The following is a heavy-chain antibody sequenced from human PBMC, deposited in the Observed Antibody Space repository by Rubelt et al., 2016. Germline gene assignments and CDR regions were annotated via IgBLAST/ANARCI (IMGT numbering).Heavy chain of an antibody. CDR2: IYPGDSDT. CDR3: ARFSGSSLSHNWFDP. J-gene: IGHJ5*02. V-gene: IGHV5-51*01. CDR1: GYSFTSNW. D-gene: IGHD1-26*01. Sequence: VKVPGESLKISCKGSGYSFTSNWIGWVRQMPGKGLEWMGIIYPGDSDTRYSPSFQGQVTISADKSISTAYLQWSRLKASDTAMYYCARFSGSSLSHNWFDPWGQGTLVTVSS.